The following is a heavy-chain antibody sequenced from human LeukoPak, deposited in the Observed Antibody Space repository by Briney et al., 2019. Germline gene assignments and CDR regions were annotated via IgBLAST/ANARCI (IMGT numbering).Heavy chain of an antibody. Sequence: GGSLRLSCAASGFTFSSYGMHWVRQAPGKGLEWVAVIWYDGSNKYYADSVKGRFTISRDNSKNTLYLQMNSLRAEDTAVYYCARGDMYYDFWSGPQEFDHWGQGTLVTVSS. D-gene: IGHD3-3*01. CDR2: IWYDGSNK. CDR3: ARGDMYYDFWSGPQEFDH. V-gene: IGHV3-33*01. CDR1: GFTFSSYG. J-gene: IGHJ4*02.